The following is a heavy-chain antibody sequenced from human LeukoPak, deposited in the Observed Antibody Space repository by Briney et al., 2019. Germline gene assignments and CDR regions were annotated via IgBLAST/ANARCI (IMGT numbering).Heavy chain of an antibody. CDR2: ISAYNGNT. J-gene: IGHJ4*02. CDR1: GYTFTSYG. Sequence: GASVKVSYKASGYTFTSYGISWVRQAPGQGLEWMGWISAYNGNTNYAQKLQGRVTMTTDTSTSTAYMELRSLRSDDTAVYYCARDVSPGGVIVNFDYWGQGTLVTVSS. CDR3: ARDVSPGGVIVNFDY. V-gene: IGHV1-18*01. D-gene: IGHD3-16*02.